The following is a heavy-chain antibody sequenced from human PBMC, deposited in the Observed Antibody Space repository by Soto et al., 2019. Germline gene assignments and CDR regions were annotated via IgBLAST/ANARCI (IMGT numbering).Heavy chain of an antibody. V-gene: IGHV4-39*01. J-gene: IGHJ5*02. CDR3: ARQAALIVVVPAAMYNWFDP. D-gene: IGHD2-2*01. Sequence: QLQLQESGPGLVKPSETLSLTCTVSGGSISSSSYYWGWIRQPPGKGLEWIGSIYYSGSTYYNPSLKSRVTISVDTSKNQFSLKLSSVTAADTAVYYCARQAALIVVVPAAMYNWFDPWGQGTLVTVSS. CDR1: GGSISSSSYY. CDR2: IYYSGST.